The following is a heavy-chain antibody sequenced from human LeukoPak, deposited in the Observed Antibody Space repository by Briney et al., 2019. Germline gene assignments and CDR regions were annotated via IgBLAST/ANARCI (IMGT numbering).Heavy chain of an antibody. D-gene: IGHD2-2*01. CDR3: ARENIVVVPAWNYGMDV. CDR2: IIPILGIA. Sequence: SVKVSCKASGGTFSSYAISWVRQAPGQGLEWMGRIIPILGIANYAQKFQGRVTITADKSTSTAYMELSSLRSEDTAVYYCARENIVVVPAWNYGMDVWGQGTTVTVSS. J-gene: IGHJ6*02. V-gene: IGHV1-69*04. CDR1: GGTFSSYA.